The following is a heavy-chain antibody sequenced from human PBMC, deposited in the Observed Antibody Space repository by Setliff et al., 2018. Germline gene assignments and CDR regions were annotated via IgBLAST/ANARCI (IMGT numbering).Heavy chain of an antibody. Sequence: GASVKVSCKASGDTFSTYALSWVRQAPGQGLEWMGWISSYNNDITNYAQRFQGRVTMTTDTSTSAAYMELRSLRSDDTAVYYCAISTLSICSGGTCPNVFDVWGQGTMVTVSS. V-gene: IGHV1-18*01. D-gene: IGHD2-15*01. CDR3: AISTLSICSGGTCPNVFDV. J-gene: IGHJ3*01. CDR1: GDTFSTYA. CDR2: ISSYNNDIT.